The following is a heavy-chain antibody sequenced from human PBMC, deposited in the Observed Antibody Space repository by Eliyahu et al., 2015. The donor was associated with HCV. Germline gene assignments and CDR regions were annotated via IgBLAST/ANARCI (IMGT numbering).Heavy chain of an antibody. CDR3: ARDSSGWYSGYFDS. J-gene: IGHJ4*02. Sequence: EVHLVESGGGLVHPGGSLRLSXXASGFIFSSHWMTWVRQAPGKGLEGVANIKQDGNEKHSVDSVKGRFTISRDNAKNSLYLQMTSLRVEDTAVYYCARDSSGWYSGYFDSWGQGTLVTVSS. V-gene: IGHV3-7*01. CDR1: GFIFSSHW. D-gene: IGHD6-19*01. CDR2: IKQDGNEK.